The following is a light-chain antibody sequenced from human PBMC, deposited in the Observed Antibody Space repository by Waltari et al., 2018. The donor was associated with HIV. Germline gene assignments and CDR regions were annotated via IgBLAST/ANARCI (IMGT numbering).Light chain of an antibody. CDR1: SSNIGSNY. Sequence: QSVLTQPPSASGTPGQRVTISCSGSSSNIGSNYVYWYQQLPGTAPKLLIYRNNQRPAGVPDRFPGLKSGTSASRAISGLRSEDEADYYCAAWDDSLSGEVFGGGTKLTVL. CDR3: AAWDDSLSGEV. J-gene: IGLJ3*02. CDR2: RNN. V-gene: IGLV1-47*01.